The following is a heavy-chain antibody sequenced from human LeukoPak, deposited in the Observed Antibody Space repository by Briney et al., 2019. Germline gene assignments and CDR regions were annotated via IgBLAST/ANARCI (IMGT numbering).Heavy chain of an antibody. J-gene: IGHJ4*02. Sequence: KTGGSLRLSCAASGFTFSSYSMNWVRQAPGKGLEWVSSISSSSSYIYYADSVRGRFTISRDNAKNSLYLQMNSLRAEDTAVYYCARDSSLSTPFDYWGQGTLVTVSS. V-gene: IGHV3-21*01. CDR1: GFTFSSYS. D-gene: IGHD3-16*02. CDR2: ISSSSSYI. CDR3: ARDSSLSTPFDY.